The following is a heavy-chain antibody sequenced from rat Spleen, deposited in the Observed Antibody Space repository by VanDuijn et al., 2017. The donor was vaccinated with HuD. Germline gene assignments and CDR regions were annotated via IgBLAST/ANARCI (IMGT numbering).Heavy chain of an antibody. J-gene: IGHJ2*01. V-gene: IGHV5S23*01. Sequence: EVQLVESDGGLVQPGRSLKLSCAASGFTYNDYAMAWVRQAPAKGLEWVATINTGGGDTYYRDSVRGRFTISRDIAKSTLYLQMNNLRSEDTATYYCTRGTYFRHWGQGVMVTVSS. D-gene: IGHD4-6*01. CDR2: INTGGGDT. CDR1: GFTYNDYA. CDR3: TRGTYFRH.